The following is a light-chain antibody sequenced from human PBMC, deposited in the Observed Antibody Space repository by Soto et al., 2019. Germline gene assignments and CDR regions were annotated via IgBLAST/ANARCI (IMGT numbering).Light chain of an antibody. Sequence: IQMTQSPSTLSASVGDTVTITCRASQTISVSLAWYQQKPGRAPNLLIYDASTLQGGVPSRFSGSGSGTEFTLTVTSLQPEDFATYFCQKYDKYSTFGHGTKVDIK. J-gene: IGKJ1*01. CDR3: QKYDKYST. V-gene: IGKV1-5*01. CDR1: QTISVS. CDR2: DAS.